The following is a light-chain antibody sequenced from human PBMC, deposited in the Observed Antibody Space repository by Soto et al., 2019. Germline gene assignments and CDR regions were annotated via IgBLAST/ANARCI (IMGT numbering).Light chain of an antibody. CDR3: SSYTSSSTVV. CDR2: NVR. CDR1: SSDVGGYDY. Sequence: QSALTQPASVSGSPGQSITISCTGTSSDVGGYDYVSWYQQHPGKAPKLMIYNVRNRPSGVSNRFSGSKAGNTASLTISGLXXEXEAAYYCSSYTSSSTVVFGGGTKVTV. V-gene: IGLV2-14*01. J-gene: IGLJ2*01.